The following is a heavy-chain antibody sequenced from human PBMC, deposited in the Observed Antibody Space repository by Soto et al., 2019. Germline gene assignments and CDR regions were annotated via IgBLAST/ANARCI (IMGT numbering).Heavy chain of an antibody. D-gene: IGHD2-15*01. V-gene: IGHV4-59*01. CDR2: IYYSGST. J-gene: IGHJ6*03. CDR3: ARYVVVAASNYYYMDV. CDR1: GGSISSYY. Sequence: PLETLSLTCTVSGGSISSYYWSWIRQPPGKGLEWIGYIYYSGSTNYNPSLKSRVTISVDTSKNQFSLKLSSVTAADTAVYYCARYVVVAASNYYYMDVWGKGTTVTVSS.